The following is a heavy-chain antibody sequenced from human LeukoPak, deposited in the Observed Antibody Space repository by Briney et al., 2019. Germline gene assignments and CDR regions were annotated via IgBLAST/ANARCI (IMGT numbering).Heavy chain of an antibody. CDR3: ARERTMVRGVIANWFDP. D-gene: IGHD3-10*01. Sequence: SETLSLTCTVSGGSISSSSYYWGWIRQPPGKGLEWIGSIYYSGSTYYNPSLKSRVTISVDTSKNRFSLKLSSVTAADTAVYYCARERTMVRGVIANWFDPWGQGTLVTVSS. CDR2: IYYSGST. V-gene: IGHV4-39*07. CDR1: GGSISSSSYY. J-gene: IGHJ5*02.